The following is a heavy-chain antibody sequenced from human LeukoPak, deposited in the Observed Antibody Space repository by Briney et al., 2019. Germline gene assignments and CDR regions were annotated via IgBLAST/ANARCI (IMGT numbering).Heavy chain of an antibody. D-gene: IGHD6-25*01. Sequence: SETLSLTCSVSGGSIVRYYWSWIRQPPGKGLEWIGYIYYTGSTNYNPSLKSRLTISVDTSKNQFSLKLSSVTAADTAVYYCARYLAAGYFDLWGRGTLVTVSP. V-gene: IGHV4-59*08. CDR3: ARYLAAGYFDL. CDR2: IYYTGST. J-gene: IGHJ2*01. CDR1: GGSIVRYY.